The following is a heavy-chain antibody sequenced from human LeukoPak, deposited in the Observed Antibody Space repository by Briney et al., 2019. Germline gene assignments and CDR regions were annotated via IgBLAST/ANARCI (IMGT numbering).Heavy chain of an antibody. CDR2: ISAYNGNT. V-gene: IGHV1-18*01. J-gene: IGHJ5*02. D-gene: IGHD3-10*01. CDR3: ARGSITMVRGVIYDNWFDP. Sequence: ASVKVSCKASGYTFTSYGISWVRQAPGQGLEWMGWISAYNGNTNYAQKLQGRVTVTTDTSTSTAYMELRSLRSDDTAVYYCARGSITMVRGVIYDNWFDPWGQGTLVTVSS. CDR1: GYTFTSYG.